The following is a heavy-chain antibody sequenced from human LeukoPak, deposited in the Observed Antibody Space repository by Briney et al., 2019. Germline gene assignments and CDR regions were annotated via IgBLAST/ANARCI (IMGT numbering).Heavy chain of an antibody. CDR1: GYSISSDYY. D-gene: IGHD5-18*01. Sequence: PSETLSLTCTVSGYSISSDYYWGWIRQPPGKGLEWIGSIYHSGRTYYNPSLKSRVTISLDTSKNQFSLKLSSVTAADTAVYYCARTTEGGYTYDYFYYYYMDVWGKGTTVTISS. V-gene: IGHV4-38-2*02. J-gene: IGHJ6*03. CDR2: IYHSGRT. CDR3: ARTTEGGYTYDYFYYYYMDV.